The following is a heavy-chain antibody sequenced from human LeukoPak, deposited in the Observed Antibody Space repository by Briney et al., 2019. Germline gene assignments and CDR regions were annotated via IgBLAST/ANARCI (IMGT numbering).Heavy chain of an antibody. CDR3: AKDPIVVVVAATPEVGY. V-gene: IGHV3-23*01. D-gene: IGHD2-15*01. CDR2: ISGSGGST. J-gene: IGHJ4*02. Sequence: PGGSLRLSCAASGFTFSSYAMSWVRQAPGKGLEWVSAISGSGGSTYYADSVKGRFTISRDNSKNTLYLQMNSLRAEDTAVYYCAKDPIVVVVAATPEVGYWGQGTLVTASS. CDR1: GFTFSSYA.